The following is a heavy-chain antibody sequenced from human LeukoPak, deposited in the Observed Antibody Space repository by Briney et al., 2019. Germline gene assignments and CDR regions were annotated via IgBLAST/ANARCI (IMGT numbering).Heavy chain of an antibody. V-gene: IGHV3-23*01. Sequence: GGSLRLSCAASGFSFGYYAMSWVRQAPGKGLDWVSTISGSGGSTYYADSVKGRFTISRDSSKNTLYLQMNSLRAEDTAVYYCAKDLSYYGSGDSWGQGTLVTVSS. CDR1: GFSFGYYA. CDR2: ISGSGGST. J-gene: IGHJ4*02. D-gene: IGHD3-10*01. CDR3: AKDLSYYGSGDS.